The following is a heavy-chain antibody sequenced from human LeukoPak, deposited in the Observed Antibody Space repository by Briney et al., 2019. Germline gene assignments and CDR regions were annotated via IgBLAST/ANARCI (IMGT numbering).Heavy chain of an antibody. D-gene: IGHD3-10*01. V-gene: IGHV1-2*04. CDR2: INPNSGGT. Sequence: ASMKVSCKASGYTFTGYYMHWVRQAPGQGLEWMGWINPNSGGTNYAQKFQGWVTMTRDTSISTAYMELSRLRSDDTAVYYCARTGFGELLYDYWGQGTLVTVSS. J-gene: IGHJ4*02. CDR3: ARTGFGELLYDY. CDR1: GYTFTGYY.